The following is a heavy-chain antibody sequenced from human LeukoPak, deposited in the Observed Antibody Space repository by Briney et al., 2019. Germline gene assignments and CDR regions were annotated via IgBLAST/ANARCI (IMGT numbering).Heavy chain of an antibody. D-gene: IGHD2-21*02. CDR3: ARATRYGGDCYSSYYYYMDV. V-gene: IGHV4-59*01. J-gene: IGHJ6*03. Sequence: PSETLSLTCTVSGGSISSYYWSWIRQPPGKGLGWIGYAYYSGSTNYNPSLKSRVTISVDTSKNQFSLKLSSVTAADTAVYYCARATRYGGDCYSSYYYYMDVWGKGTTVTVSS. CDR1: GGSISSYY. CDR2: AYYSGST.